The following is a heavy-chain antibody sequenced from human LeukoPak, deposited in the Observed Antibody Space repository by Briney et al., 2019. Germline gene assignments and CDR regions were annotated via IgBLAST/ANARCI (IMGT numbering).Heavy chain of an antibody. CDR2: ISGGDGTT. J-gene: IGHJ4*02. V-gene: IGHV3-23*01. CDR3: AKAGSLDIAARQYY. D-gene: IGHD6-6*01. Sequence: PGGSLRLSCAASGFTFSNYAMNWVRQAPGKGLEWVSGISGGDGTTFYADSVKGRFTISRDNSKNTLYLQMNSLRAEDTAVYYCAKAGSLDIAARQYYWGQGTLVTVSS. CDR1: GFTFSNYA.